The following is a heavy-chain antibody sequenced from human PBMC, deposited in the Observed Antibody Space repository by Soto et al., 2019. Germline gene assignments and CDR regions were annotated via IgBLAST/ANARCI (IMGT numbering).Heavy chain of an antibody. CDR3: ATEYSSSSNPIDY. D-gene: IGHD6-6*01. CDR1: GFTFSSYA. V-gene: IGHV3-30-3*01. J-gene: IGHJ4*02. Sequence: QVQLVESGGGVVQPVRSLRLSCAASGFTFSSYAMHWVRQAPGKGLEWVAVISYDGSNKYYADSVKGRFTISRDKSKSTRYLKMNSLRAEDTAVYYCATEYSSSSNPIDYWGQGTLVTVSS. CDR2: ISYDGSNK.